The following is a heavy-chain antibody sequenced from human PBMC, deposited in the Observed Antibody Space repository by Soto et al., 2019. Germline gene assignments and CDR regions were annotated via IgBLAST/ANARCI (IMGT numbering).Heavy chain of an antibody. D-gene: IGHD3-16*01. Sequence: SVKVSCKASGGTFSSYAISWVRQAPGQGLEWMGGIIPIFGTANYAQKFQGRVTITADKSTSTAYMELSSLRSEDTAVYYCARDMSNYYGMDVWGQGTTVTVSS. CDR1: GGTFSSYA. CDR3: ARDMSNYYGMDV. V-gene: IGHV1-69*06. CDR2: IIPIFGTA. J-gene: IGHJ6*02.